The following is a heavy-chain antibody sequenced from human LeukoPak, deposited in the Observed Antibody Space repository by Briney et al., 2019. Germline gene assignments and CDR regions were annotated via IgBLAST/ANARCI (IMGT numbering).Heavy chain of an antibody. Sequence: PSETLSLTCTVSGGSISSGSYYWSWIRQPAGKGLEWIGRIYTSGSTNYNPSLKSRVTISVDTSKNQFSLRLSSVTAADTAVYYCAAGATPDAFDIWGQGTMVTVSS. CDR3: AAGATPDAFDI. CDR1: GGSISSGSYY. D-gene: IGHD1-26*01. CDR2: IYTSGST. J-gene: IGHJ3*02. V-gene: IGHV4-61*02.